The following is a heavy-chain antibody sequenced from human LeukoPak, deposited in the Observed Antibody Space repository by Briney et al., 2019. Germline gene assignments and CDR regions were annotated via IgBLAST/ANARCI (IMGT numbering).Heavy chain of an antibody. V-gene: IGHV3-21*01. Sequence: PGGSLRLSCAASGFTFSSYNMNWVRQAPGKGLEWVSFISSSGNYIYYADSVKGRFTISRDNAKNSLLLQMNSLRAEDTAVYYCARGTPTTRDFDYWGQGTLVTVSS. D-gene: IGHD4-11*01. CDR1: GFTFSSYN. CDR2: ISSSGNYI. CDR3: ARGTPTTRDFDY. J-gene: IGHJ4*02.